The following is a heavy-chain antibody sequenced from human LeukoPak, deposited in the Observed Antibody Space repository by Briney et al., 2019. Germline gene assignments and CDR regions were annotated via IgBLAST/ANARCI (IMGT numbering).Heavy chain of an antibody. D-gene: IGHD2-15*01. CDR3: ALFDDIVVVVAATESFFP. CDR1: GYTFTGYY. Sequence: ASVNVSCKASGYTFTGYYMHGVRQAPGQGLEWMGWINPNSGGTNYAQKFQGRVTMTRDTSISTAYMELSRLRSDDTAVYYCALFDDIVVVVAATESFFPWGQGTLVTVSS. CDR2: INPNSGGT. V-gene: IGHV1-2*02. J-gene: IGHJ5*02.